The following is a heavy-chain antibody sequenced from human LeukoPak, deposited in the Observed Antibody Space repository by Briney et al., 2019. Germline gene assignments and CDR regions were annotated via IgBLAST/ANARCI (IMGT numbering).Heavy chain of an antibody. J-gene: IGHJ4*02. Sequence: SETLSLTCTVSGDSIRSSTDYWGWIRQPPGKELEWIGRIYYSGSTYYHPSLKSRVTISVDTSKNQFSVKLSSVTAADTAVYYCARSIRGYSSGWYYFDYWGQGTLITVSS. CDR2: IYYSGST. V-gene: IGHV4-39*07. CDR3: ARSIRGYSSGWYYFDY. D-gene: IGHD6-19*01. CDR1: GDSIRSSTDY.